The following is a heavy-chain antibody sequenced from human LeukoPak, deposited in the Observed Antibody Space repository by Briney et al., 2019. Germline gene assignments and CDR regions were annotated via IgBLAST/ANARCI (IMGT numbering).Heavy chain of an antibody. D-gene: IGHD5-18*01. Sequence: GGSLRLSCEASGFTFSSYSMNWVRQAPGKGLEWVSSISSSSSYIYYADSVKGRFTISRDNAKNSLYLQMNSLRAEDTAVYYCARPVGYSYGTDAFDIWGQGTMVTVSS. CDR3: ARPVGYSYGTDAFDI. V-gene: IGHV3-21*01. CDR2: ISSSSSYI. J-gene: IGHJ3*02. CDR1: GFTFSSYS.